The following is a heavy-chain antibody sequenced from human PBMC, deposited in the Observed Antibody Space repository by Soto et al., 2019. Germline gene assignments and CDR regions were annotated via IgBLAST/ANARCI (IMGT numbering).Heavy chain of an antibody. CDR3: ARGRSTAVTDAFEI. D-gene: IGHD4-17*01. Sequence: EVQLLESGGGLAQPGGSLRLSCAASGFIFSNYAMSWVRQAPGKGLEWVSGISGSDGSTYYADSVKGRFTISRDYSKNTLYLQMSSLRGEETAVYYCARGRSTAVTDAFEIWGQGTMVTVSS. J-gene: IGHJ3*02. V-gene: IGHV3-23*01. CDR1: GFIFSNYA. CDR2: ISGSDGST.